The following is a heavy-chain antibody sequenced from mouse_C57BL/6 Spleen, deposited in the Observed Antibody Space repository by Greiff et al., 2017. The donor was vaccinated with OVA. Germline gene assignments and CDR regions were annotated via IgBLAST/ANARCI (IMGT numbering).Heavy chain of an antibody. CDR3: AKSTMVTYPFAY. Sequence: QVQLQQPGAELVRPGSSVKLSCKASGYTFTSYWMHWVKQRPIQGLEWIGNIDPSDSETHYNQKFKDKATLTVDKSSSTAYMQLSSLTSEDSAVYYCAKSTMVTYPFAYWGQGTLVTVSA. CDR1: GYTFTSYW. V-gene: IGHV1-52*01. J-gene: IGHJ3*01. CDR2: IDPSDSET. D-gene: IGHD2-2*01.